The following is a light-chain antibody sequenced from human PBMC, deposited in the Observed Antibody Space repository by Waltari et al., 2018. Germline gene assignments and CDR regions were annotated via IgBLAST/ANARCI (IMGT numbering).Light chain of an antibody. CDR3: QQLNSYPSIT. J-gene: IGKJ5*01. Sequence: IQLTQSPYSLSASVVDRVTITCRASQGISSYLAWYQQKPGKAPKLLIYAASTLQSGVPSRFSGSGSGTDFTLTISSLQPEDFATYYCQQLNSYPSITFGQGTRLEIK. CDR2: AAS. V-gene: IGKV1-9*01. CDR1: QGISSY.